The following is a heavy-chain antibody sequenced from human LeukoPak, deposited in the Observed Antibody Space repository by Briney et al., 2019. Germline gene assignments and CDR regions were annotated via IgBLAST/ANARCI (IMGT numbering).Heavy chain of an antibody. D-gene: IGHD1-20*01. CDR3: ARDITGSASDF. CDR1: GGSFSGYS. Sequence: PSETLSLTCTVYGGSFSGYSWSWIRQPPGKGLEWIGEINHSGSTNYNPSLKSRVIISVDTSKNQFSLKVSSVTAADTAVYYCARDITGSASDFWGQGTLVTVSS. V-gene: IGHV4-34*01. J-gene: IGHJ4*02. CDR2: INHSGST.